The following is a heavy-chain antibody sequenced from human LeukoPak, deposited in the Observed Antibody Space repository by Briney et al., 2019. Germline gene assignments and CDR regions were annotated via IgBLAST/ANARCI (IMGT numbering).Heavy chain of an antibody. CDR2: MNPNSGNT. V-gene: IGHV1-8*03. CDR3: ARGREGGGWYGYYYYYMDV. J-gene: IGHJ6*03. D-gene: IGHD6-19*01. CDR1: GYTFTSYD. Sequence: ASVKVSCKASGYTFTSYDINWVRQATGQGLEWMGWMNPNSGNTGYAQKFQGRVTITRNTSISTAYMELSSLRSEDTAVYYCARGREGGGWYGYYYYYMDVWGKGTTVTISS.